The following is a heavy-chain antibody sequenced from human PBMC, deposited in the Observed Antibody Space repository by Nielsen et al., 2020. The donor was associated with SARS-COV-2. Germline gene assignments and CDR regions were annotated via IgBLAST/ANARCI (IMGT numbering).Heavy chain of an antibody. CDR1: GFTFSSYE. CDR2: ISSSGSTI. CDR3: AIRGYSYGFIDYFDY. D-gene: IGHD5-18*01. Sequence: GESLKTSCAASGFTFSSYEMNWVRQAPGKGLEWVSYISSSGSTIYYADSVKGRFTISRDNAKNSLYLQMNSLRAEDTAVYYCAIRGYSYGFIDYFDYWGQGTLVTVSS. J-gene: IGHJ4*02. V-gene: IGHV3-48*03.